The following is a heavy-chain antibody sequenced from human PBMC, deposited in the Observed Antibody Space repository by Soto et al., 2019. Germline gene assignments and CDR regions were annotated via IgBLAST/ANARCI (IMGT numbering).Heavy chain of an antibody. Sequence: SVKVSCKASGGTFSSYAISWVRQAPGQGLEWMGGIIPIFGTANYAQKFQGRVTITADESTSTAYMELSSLRSEDTAVYYCARSYSSYVFDWFDPWGQGTLVTVSS. V-gene: IGHV1-69*13. CDR2: IIPIFGTA. CDR3: ARSYSSYVFDWFDP. J-gene: IGHJ5*02. CDR1: GGTFSSYA. D-gene: IGHD6-6*01.